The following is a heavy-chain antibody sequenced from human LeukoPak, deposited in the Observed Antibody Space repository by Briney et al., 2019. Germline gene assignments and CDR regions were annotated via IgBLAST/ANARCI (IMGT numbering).Heavy chain of an antibody. Sequence: SGTLSLTCTVSGGSISSYYWNWMRQPPGKGLEWIGYLYNSGSTNYNPSLKSRLTISQDMSKHQLSLKLTSVTAADTAVYYCASGVTSPLDAFDIWGQGTTVTVSS. CDR3: ASGVTSPLDAFDI. J-gene: IGHJ3*02. D-gene: IGHD1-26*01. CDR2: LYNSGST. V-gene: IGHV4-59*01. CDR1: GGSISSYY.